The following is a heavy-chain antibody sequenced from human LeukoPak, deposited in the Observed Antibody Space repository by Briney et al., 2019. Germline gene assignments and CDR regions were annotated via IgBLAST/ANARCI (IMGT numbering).Heavy chain of an antibody. CDR2: ITGDGSDI. CDR3: AKDRYYGSGNYYFDY. CDR1: GFTLNKYW. V-gene: IGHV3-74*01. D-gene: IGHD3-10*01. J-gene: IGHJ4*02. Sequence: GGSLRLSCEASGFTLNKYWMHWVRQAPGKGLVWVSRITGDGSDIAYADSVKGRFTVSRDNSKNTLYLQMNSLRAEDTAVYYCAKDRYYGSGNYYFDYWGQGTLVTVSS.